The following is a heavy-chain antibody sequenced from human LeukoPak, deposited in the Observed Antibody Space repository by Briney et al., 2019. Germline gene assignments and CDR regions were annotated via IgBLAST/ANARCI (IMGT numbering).Heavy chain of an antibody. V-gene: IGHV4-39*07. D-gene: IGHD3-22*01. Sequence: SETLSLICTVSGGSISTSSYYWGWVRQPPGKGLEWIGNIFYSGSTYYSPSLKSRVTISLDTSRNQFSLKLNSVTAADTAVYYCARDPDYYDSSADAFDIWGQGTMVTVSS. CDR2: IFYSGST. CDR3: ARDPDYYDSSADAFDI. J-gene: IGHJ3*02. CDR1: GGSISTSSYY.